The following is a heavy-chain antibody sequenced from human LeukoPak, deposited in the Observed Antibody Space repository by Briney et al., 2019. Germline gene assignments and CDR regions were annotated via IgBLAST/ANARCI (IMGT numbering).Heavy chain of an antibody. Sequence: SETLSLTCTVSGGSISSSSYSWGWIRQPPGKGLEWIGSIYYSGSTYYNPSLKSRVTISVDTSKNQFSLKLSSVTAADTAVYYCATQTRYDFWSGYLADWGQGTLVTVSS. D-gene: IGHD3-3*01. J-gene: IGHJ4*02. CDR3: ATQTRYDFWSGYLAD. CDR2: IYYSGST. CDR1: GGSISSSSYS. V-gene: IGHV4-39*01.